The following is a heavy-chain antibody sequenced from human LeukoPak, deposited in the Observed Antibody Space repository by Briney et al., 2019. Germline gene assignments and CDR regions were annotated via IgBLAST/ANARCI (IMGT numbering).Heavy chain of an antibody. Sequence: PSETLSLTCAVYGGSFSGYYWSWVRQPPGKGLEWVGVINHSGSTNYNPSLKSRVTISVDTSKNQFSPKLSSVTAADTAVYYCARGVLLWFGELLSYNWFDPWGQGTLVTVSS. CDR2: INHSGST. J-gene: IGHJ5*02. V-gene: IGHV4-34*01. CDR3: ARGVLLWFGELLSYNWFDP. CDR1: GGSFSGYY. D-gene: IGHD3-10*01.